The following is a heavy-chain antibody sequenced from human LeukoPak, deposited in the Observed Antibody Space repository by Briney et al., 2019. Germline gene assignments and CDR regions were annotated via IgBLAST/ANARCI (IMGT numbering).Heavy chain of an antibody. D-gene: IGHD3-22*01. J-gene: IGHJ5*02. Sequence: GGSLRLSCAASGFTFSSYAMHWVRQAPGKGLEWVAVISYDGSNKYYADSVKGRFTISRDNSKNTLYLQMNSLRAEDTAVYYCARDYHDLDPWGQGTLVTVSS. CDR1: GFTFSSYA. CDR3: ARDYHDLDP. CDR2: ISYDGSNK. V-gene: IGHV3-30-3*01.